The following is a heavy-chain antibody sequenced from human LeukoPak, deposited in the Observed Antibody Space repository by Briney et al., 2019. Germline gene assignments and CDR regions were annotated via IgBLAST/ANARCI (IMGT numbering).Heavy chain of an antibody. D-gene: IGHD3-9*01. CDR1: GGSFSGYY. V-gene: IGHV4-34*01. Sequence: KSSETLSLXCAVYGGSFSGYYWSWIRRPPGKGLEWIGEINHSGSTNYNPSLKSRVTISVDTSKNQFSLKLSSVTAADTAVYYCARSIRDFDWFLITNAFDIWGQGTMVTVSP. CDR3: ARSIRDFDWFLITNAFDI. J-gene: IGHJ3*02. CDR2: INHSGST.